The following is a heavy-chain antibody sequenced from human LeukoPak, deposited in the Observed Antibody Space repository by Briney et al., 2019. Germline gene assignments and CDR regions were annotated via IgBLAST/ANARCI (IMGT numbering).Heavy chain of an antibody. V-gene: IGHV1-18*01. D-gene: IGHD6-13*01. Sequence: ASVKVSCEASGYTFTSYGISWVRQAPGQGLEWMGWISAYNGNTNYAQKLQGRVTMTTDTSTSTAYMELRSLRSDDTAVYYCARTNRPAAGTPPRFDPWGQGTLVTVSS. CDR1: GYTFTSYG. J-gene: IGHJ5*02. CDR3: ARTNRPAAGTPPRFDP. CDR2: ISAYNGNT.